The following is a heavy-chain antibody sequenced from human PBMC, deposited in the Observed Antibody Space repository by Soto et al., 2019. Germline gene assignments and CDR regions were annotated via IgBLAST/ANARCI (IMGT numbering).Heavy chain of an antibody. V-gene: IGHV4-34*01. CDR2: INHSGST. CDR1: GGSFSGYC. Sequence: SETLSLTCAVYGGSFSGYCWSWIRQPPGKGLEWIGEINHSGSTNYNPSLKSRVTISVDTSKNQFSLKLSSVTAADTAVYYCARLFNSRVHYYDSSGYSGGIDYWGQGTLVTVSS. J-gene: IGHJ4*02. CDR3: ARLFNSRVHYYDSSGYSGGIDY. D-gene: IGHD3-22*01.